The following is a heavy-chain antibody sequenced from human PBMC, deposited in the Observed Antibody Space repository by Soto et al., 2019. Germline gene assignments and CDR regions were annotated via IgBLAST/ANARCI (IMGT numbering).Heavy chain of an antibody. V-gene: IGHV3-23*01. J-gene: IGHJ5*02. CDR3: AKNAGTS. CDR2: IGGGT. Sequence: EVQLLESGGGLVQPGGSLRLSCSASGFAFSANDMTWIRQAPGRGLEWVSTIGGGTYYADSVKGRFTIYRDNSKNSLYLQMNSLRAEDTAIYYCAKNAGTSWGQGTLVTVSS. CDR1: GFAFSAND. D-gene: IGHD1-1*01.